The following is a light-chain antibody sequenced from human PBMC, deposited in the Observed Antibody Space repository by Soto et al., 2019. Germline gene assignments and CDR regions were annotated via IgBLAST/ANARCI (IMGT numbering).Light chain of an antibody. CDR2: EAS. CDR1: QSISNR. CDR3: QQYKSYRT. Sequence: GDGVTITFRASQSISNRLSWYQQRPGKAPKYLIYEASTFDSGAPSRFSGSGSGTEFTLSISSLQPDDFATYYCQQYKSYRTFGQGTKVDIK. V-gene: IGKV1-5*01. J-gene: IGKJ1*01.